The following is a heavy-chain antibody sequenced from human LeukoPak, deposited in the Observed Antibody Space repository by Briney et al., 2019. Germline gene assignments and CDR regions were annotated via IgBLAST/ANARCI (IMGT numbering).Heavy chain of an antibody. D-gene: IGHD1-26*01. J-gene: IGHJ4*02. Sequence: SETLSLTCTVSGGSISNNYWSWVRQPPGKRLEWIAYIQPTGTTDYNPSLKSRVTISLDSSENQFSLKLSSLTAADTAIYYCVRHGIEDPGRVLFDYWGRGTLVTVSP. V-gene: IGHV4-59*08. CDR1: GGSISNNY. CDR3: VRHGIEDPGRVLFDY. CDR2: IQPTGTT.